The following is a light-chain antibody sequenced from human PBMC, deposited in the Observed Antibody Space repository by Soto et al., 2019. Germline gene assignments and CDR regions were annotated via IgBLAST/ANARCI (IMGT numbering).Light chain of an antibody. CDR3: QQYNSYSWT. Sequence: IQMTQSPSSLSASVGDRVTITCRASRDIGNDLGWYQQKPGKAPKHLIFAASNLQSGVPSRFSGGGSGTEFTLTISSLQPDDFATYYCQQYNSYSWTFGQGTKVEIK. V-gene: IGKV1-17*01. CDR2: AAS. J-gene: IGKJ1*01. CDR1: RDIGND.